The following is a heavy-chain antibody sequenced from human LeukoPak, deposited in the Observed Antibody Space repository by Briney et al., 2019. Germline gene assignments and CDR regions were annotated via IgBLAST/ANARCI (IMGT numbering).Heavy chain of an antibody. CDR2: TYHSGST. J-gene: IGHJ4*02. V-gene: IGHV4-30-2*01. CDR3: ARAASRWLVRWGYFDY. D-gene: IGHD6-19*01. CDR1: GGSISSGGYS. Sequence: SETLSLTCAVSGGSISSGGYSWSWIRQPPGKGLEWIGYTYHSGSTYYNPSLKSRVTISVDRSKNQFSLKLSSVTAADTAVYYCARAASRWLVRWGYFDYWGQGTLVTVSS.